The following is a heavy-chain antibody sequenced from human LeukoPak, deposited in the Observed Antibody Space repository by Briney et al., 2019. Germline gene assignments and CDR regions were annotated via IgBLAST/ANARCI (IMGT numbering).Heavy chain of an antibody. Sequence: GASVKVSCKASGYTFTSYGFSWVRQAPGQGLEWMGWISSDNGRTNYAQELQGRVTLTTDTSTSTAYMELRSLRSDDTAVHYCAREANWNDRVFPDFWGQGTLVTVTS. V-gene: IGHV1-18*01. CDR3: AREANWNDRVFPDF. J-gene: IGHJ4*02. CDR1: GYTFTSYG. D-gene: IGHD1-20*01. CDR2: ISSDNGRT.